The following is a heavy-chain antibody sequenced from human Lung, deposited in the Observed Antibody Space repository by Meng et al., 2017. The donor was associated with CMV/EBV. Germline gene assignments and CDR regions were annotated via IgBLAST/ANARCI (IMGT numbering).Heavy chain of an antibody. D-gene: IGHD6-19*01. J-gene: IGHJ4*02. Sequence: SCAASGFTFSSYEMNWVRQAPGKGLEWVSYISSSGSTIYYADSVKGRFTISRDNAKNSLYLQMNSLRAEDTAVYYCIKDFDSTGWYDEDFWGQGTXVTVSS. CDR3: IKDFDSTGWYDEDF. V-gene: IGHV3-48*03. CDR1: GFTFSSYE. CDR2: ISSSGSTI.